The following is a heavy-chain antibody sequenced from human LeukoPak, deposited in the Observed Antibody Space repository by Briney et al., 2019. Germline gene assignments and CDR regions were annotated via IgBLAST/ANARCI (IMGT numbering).Heavy chain of an antibody. CDR1: GFTFSSYS. CDR2: ISSSSSYI. D-gene: IGHD4-23*01. J-gene: IGHJ4*02. Sequence: PGGSLRLSCAASGFTFSSYSMNWVRQAPWKGLERVSSISSSSSYIYYADSVKGRFTISRDNAKNSLYLQMKSLRAEDTAVHYCARTYGGNPRFDYWGQGTLVTVSS. CDR3: ARTYGGNPRFDY. V-gene: IGHV3-21*01.